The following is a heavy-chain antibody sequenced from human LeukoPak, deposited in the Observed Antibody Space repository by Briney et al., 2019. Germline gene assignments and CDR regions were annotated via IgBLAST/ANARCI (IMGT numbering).Heavy chain of an antibody. V-gene: IGHV6-1*01. CDR2: TYSRSKWYN. D-gene: IGHD1-26*01. CDR1: GDSVSSNTAA. Sequence: SQTLSLTCAISGDSVSSNTAAWNWIRQSPSRGLEWLGRTYSRSKWYNDYAVSVESRITINPDTSKNQFSLKLSSVTAADTAVYYCARGGGSYAYYFDYWGQGTLVTVSS. CDR3: ARGGGSYAYYFDY. J-gene: IGHJ4*02.